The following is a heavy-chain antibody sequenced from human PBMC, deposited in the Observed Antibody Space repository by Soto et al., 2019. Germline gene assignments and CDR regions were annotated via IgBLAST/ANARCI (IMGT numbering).Heavy chain of an antibody. CDR1: GGTFSSYA. CDR3: AISPRGKYYYDSSGP. Sequence: ASVKVSCKASGGTFSSYAISWVRQAPGQGLEWVGGIIPIFGTANYAQKFQGRVTITADESTSTAYMELSSLRSEDTAVYYCAISPRGKYYYDSSGPWGQGTLVTVSS. CDR2: IIPIFGTA. D-gene: IGHD3-22*01. V-gene: IGHV1-69*13. J-gene: IGHJ4*02.